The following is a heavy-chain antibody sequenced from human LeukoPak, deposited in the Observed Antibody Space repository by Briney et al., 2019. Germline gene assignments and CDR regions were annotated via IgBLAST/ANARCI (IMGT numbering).Heavy chain of an antibody. CDR1: GFTFSSYG. CDR2: IWYDGSDK. Sequence: PGGSLRLSCAASGFTFSSYGMHWVRQAPGKGLEWVAVIWYDGSDKYYADSVKGRFTISRDNAKNSLYLQMNSLRAEDTALYYCAKHVAAAGTGGNFDYWGQGTLVTVSS. D-gene: IGHD6-13*01. J-gene: IGHJ4*02. CDR3: AKHVAAAGTGGNFDY. V-gene: IGHV3-33*03.